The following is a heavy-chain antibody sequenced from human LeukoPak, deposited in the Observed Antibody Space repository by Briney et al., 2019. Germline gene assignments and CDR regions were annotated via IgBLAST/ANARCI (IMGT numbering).Heavy chain of an antibody. Sequence: GGSLRLSCAASGFTFSSYAMSWVRRAPGKGLEWVSAISGSGGSTYYADSVKGRFTISRDNSKNTLYLQMNSLRAEDTAVYYCAKDRGYYYGMDVWGQGTTVTVSS. V-gene: IGHV3-23*01. CDR3: AKDRGYYYGMDV. J-gene: IGHJ6*02. CDR2: ISGSGGST. CDR1: GFTFSSYA.